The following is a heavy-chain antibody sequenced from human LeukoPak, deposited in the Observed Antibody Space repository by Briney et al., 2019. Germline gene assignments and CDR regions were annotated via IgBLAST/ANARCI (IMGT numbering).Heavy chain of an antibody. D-gene: IGHD3-9*01. CDR1: GYTFTGYY. V-gene: IGHV1-2*02. Sequence: ASVKVSCKASGYTFTGYYMHWVRQAPGQRLEWMGWINPNSGGTNYAQNFQGRVTMTRDTSISTAYMELSRLRSDDTAVYYCARGTRWYYDIFRGDDALDIWGQGTVVTVSS. J-gene: IGHJ3*02. CDR2: INPNSGGT. CDR3: ARGTRWYYDIFRGDDALDI.